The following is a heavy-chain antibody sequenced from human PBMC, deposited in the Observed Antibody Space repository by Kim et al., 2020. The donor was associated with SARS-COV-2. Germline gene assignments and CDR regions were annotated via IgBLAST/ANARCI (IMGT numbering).Heavy chain of an antibody. J-gene: IGHJ3*02. CDR2: IYHSGST. CDR1: GVSISSGGYY. CDR3: ARDSSSGYSAFDI. Sequence: SETLSLTCNVSGVSISSGGYYWSWIRQHPGEALEWIGYIYHSGSTYYNPSLKSRVFISVDTSRNQFSLNVSSVTAADTAIYYCARDSSSGYSAFDIWGQGTRVTVSS. V-gene: IGHV4-31*03. D-gene: IGHD3-22*01.